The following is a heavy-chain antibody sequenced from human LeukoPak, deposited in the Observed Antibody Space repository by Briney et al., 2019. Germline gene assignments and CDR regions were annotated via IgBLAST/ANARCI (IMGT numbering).Heavy chain of an antibody. CDR1: GGTFSSYA. CDR2: FDPEDGET. V-gene: IGHV1-24*01. Sequence: VASVKVSCKASGGTFSSYAISWVRQAPGKGLQWMGGFDPEDGETIYAQKFRGRLTMTEDTSTDTAFMELSSLTSDDTAVYYCTTDLDYWGQGSLVTVSS. CDR3: TTDLDY. J-gene: IGHJ4*02.